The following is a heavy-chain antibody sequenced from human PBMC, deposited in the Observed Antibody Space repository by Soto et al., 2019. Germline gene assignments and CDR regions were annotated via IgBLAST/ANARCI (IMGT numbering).Heavy chain of an antibody. CDR2: INHSGST. CDR3: ASSQRIQLWLRYFDY. CDR1: GGSFSGYY. J-gene: IGHJ4*02. Sequence: QVQLQQWGAGLLKPSETLSLTCAVYGGSFSGYYWSWIRQPPGKGLEWIGEINHSGSTNYNPSLKRRVTISVDTSKNQFSLKLSSVTAADTAVYYCASSQRIQLWLRYFDYWGQGTLVTVSS. D-gene: IGHD5-18*01. V-gene: IGHV4-34*01.